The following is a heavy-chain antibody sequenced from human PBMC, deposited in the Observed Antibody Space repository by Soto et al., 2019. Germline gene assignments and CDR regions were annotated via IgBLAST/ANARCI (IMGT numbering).Heavy chain of an antibody. D-gene: IGHD5-12*01. Sequence: SVKVSCKASGGTFSSYAISWVRQAPGQGLEWMGGIIPIFGTANYAQKFQGRVTITADKSTSTAYMELSSLRSEDTAVYYCASHLEDSGSIGYYYYGMDVWGQGTTVTVSS. J-gene: IGHJ6*02. CDR1: GGTFSSYA. V-gene: IGHV1-69*06. CDR3: ASHLEDSGSIGYYYYGMDV. CDR2: IIPIFGTA.